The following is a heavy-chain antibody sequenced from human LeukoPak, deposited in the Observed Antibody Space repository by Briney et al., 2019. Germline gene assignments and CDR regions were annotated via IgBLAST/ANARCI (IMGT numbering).Heavy chain of an antibody. J-gene: IGHJ4*02. V-gene: IGHV3-53*01. D-gene: IGHD4-17*01. CDR3: ARRAGEYSHPYDY. Sequence: GGSLRLSCAASGFTFDTYNFNWVRQAPGKGLEWVSFIYSGGNTHYSDSVKGRFTISRDNSKNTLYLQMNSLRAEDTAVYYCARRAGEYSHPYDYWGQGTLVTVSS. CDR2: IYSGGNT. CDR1: GFTFDTYN.